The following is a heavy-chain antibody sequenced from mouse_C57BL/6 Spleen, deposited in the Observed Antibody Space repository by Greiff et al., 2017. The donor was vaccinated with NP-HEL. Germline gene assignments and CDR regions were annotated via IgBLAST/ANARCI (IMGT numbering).Heavy chain of an antibody. CDR3: ARSLYWYFDV. D-gene: IGHD6-2*01. CDR2: ISSGSSTI. Sequence: EVMLVESGGGLVKPGGSLKLSCAASGFTFSDYGMHWVRQAPEKGLEWVAYISSGSSTIYYADAVKGRFTISRDNAKNTLFLQRPSLRSEDTAMYYGARSLYWYFDVWGTGTTVTVSS. CDR1: GFTFSDYG. J-gene: IGHJ1*03. V-gene: IGHV5-17*01.